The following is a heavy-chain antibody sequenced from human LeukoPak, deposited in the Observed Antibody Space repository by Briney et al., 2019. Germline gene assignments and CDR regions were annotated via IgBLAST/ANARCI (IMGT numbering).Heavy chain of an antibody. D-gene: IGHD3-10*01. CDR1: GGTFSSYA. J-gene: IGHJ4*02. CDR2: IIPILGIA. Sequence: SVKVSCKASGGTFSSYAISWVRQAPGQGLEGMGRIIPILGIANYAQKFQGRVTITADKSTSTAYMELSSLRSEDTAVYYCASERGATQYFDYWGQGTLVTVSS. V-gene: IGHV1-69*04. CDR3: ASERGATQYFDY.